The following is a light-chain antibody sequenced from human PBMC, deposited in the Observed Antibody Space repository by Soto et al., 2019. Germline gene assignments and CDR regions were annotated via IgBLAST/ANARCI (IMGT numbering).Light chain of an antibody. CDR3: SSYRTGSAFYV. V-gene: IGLV1-40*01. CDR2: GNR. J-gene: IGLJ1*01. CDR1: NSNLGAGYD. Sequence: QSVLTQPPSVSGAPGQRVTISCTGNNSNLGAGYDVHWYQQLPGAAPKLVIFGNRNRPSGVPNRFSGAKSGNTASLTISGLQAEDEADYYCSSYRTGSAFYVFGSGTKLTVL.